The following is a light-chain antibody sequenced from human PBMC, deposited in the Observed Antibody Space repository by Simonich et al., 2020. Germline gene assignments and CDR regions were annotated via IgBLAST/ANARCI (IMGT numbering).Light chain of an antibody. J-gene: IGKJ1*01. V-gene: IGKV1-8*01. CDR3: QQYYSYSCT. CDR1: QGISSY. CDR2: AAS. Sequence: AIRMTQSPSSLSASTGDRVTITCRAGQGISSYLAWYQQKPGKAPKLLIYAASTLQSGVPSRFSGSGSGTDFTLTISCLQSEDFATYYCQQYYSYSCTFGQGTKVEIK.